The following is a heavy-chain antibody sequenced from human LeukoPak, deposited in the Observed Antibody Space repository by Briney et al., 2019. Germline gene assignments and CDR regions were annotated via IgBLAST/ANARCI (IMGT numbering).Heavy chain of an antibody. V-gene: IGHV3-23*01. J-gene: IGHJ6*02. CDR1: GFPFSTYA. Sequence: GGSLRLSCVASGFPFSTYAMSWVRQAPGKGLEWVSGISGSGLSKYYADSVKGRFTISRDNSKNTLFLQMNSLRPEDTAVYYCARDSVGYFSSTSCFGGMDVWGQGTTVTVSS. CDR2: ISGSGLSK. D-gene: IGHD2-2*01. CDR3: ARDSVGYFSSTSCFGGMDV.